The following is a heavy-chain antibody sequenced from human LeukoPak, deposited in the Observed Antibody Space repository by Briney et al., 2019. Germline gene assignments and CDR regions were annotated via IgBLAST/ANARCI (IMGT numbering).Heavy chain of an antibody. CDR3: ARGGGILLWFGEPQGWFDP. Sequence: SETLSLTCAVSGGSFSGYYWSWIRQPPGKGLEWIGEINHSGSTNYNPSLKSRVTISVDTSKNQFSLKLSSVTAADTAVYYCARGGGILLWFGEPQGWFDPWGQGTLVTVSS. CDR1: GGSFSGYY. D-gene: IGHD3-10*01. V-gene: IGHV4-34*01. J-gene: IGHJ5*02. CDR2: INHSGST.